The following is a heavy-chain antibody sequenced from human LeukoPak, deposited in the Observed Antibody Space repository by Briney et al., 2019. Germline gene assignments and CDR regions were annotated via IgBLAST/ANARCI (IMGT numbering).Heavy chain of an antibody. CDR3: ARDRRRWLQSYYFDY. CDR2: INPSGGST. D-gene: IGHD5-24*01. V-gene: IGHV1-46*01. CDR1: GYTFTSYY. J-gene: IGHJ4*02. Sequence: GASVKVSCKASGYTFTSYYMHWVRQAPGQGLEWMGLINPSGGSTSYAQKFQGRVTMTRDTSTSTVYMELSSLRSEDTAVYYCARDRRRWLQSYYFDYWGQGTLVTVSS.